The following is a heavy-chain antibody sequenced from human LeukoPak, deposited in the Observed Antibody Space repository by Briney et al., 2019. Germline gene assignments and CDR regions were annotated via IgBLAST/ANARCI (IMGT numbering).Heavy chain of an antibody. J-gene: IGHJ3*01. CDR1: GFTFSSYS. D-gene: IGHD3-3*01. CDR3: ARRERDVWTTIF. Sequence: PGGSLRLSCAASGFTFSSYSMNWVRQAPGKGLEWVSYISSSSSIIYYADSVKGRFTISRDNAKNSLYLQMNSLRDEDTAVYYCARRERDVWTTIFWGQGTMVTVSS. CDR2: ISSSSSII. V-gene: IGHV3-48*02.